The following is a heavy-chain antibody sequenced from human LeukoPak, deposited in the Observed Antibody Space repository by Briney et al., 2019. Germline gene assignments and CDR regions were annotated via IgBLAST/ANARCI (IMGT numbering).Heavy chain of an antibody. J-gene: IGHJ6*02. Sequence: ASVKVSCKASGYTFSSQSYGMSWVRQAPGQGLEWMGWISAHNGNTNYAEKLQGRVTMTIDASTNTAYMELRSLRSDDTATYYCERDQADSHLGYYYHGIDVWGQGTTVTVSS. CDR3: ERDQADSHLGYYYHGIDV. CDR2: ISAHNGNT. V-gene: IGHV1-18*01. D-gene: IGHD3-16*01. CDR1: GYTFSSQSYG.